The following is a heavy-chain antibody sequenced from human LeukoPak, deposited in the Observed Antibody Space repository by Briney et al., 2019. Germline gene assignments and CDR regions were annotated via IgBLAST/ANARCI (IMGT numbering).Heavy chain of an antibody. Sequence: GRSLRLSCAASGFTFDDLAMHWVRQAPGKGLEWVSGIDYNSDGIDYAASVKGRFTISRDNAKNSLYLQMNSLRTEDTALYFCAKVSSSWYLAGPDYWGQGTLVTVPS. V-gene: IGHV3-9*01. J-gene: IGHJ4*02. D-gene: IGHD6-13*01. CDR3: AKVSSSWYLAGPDY. CDR2: IDYNSDGI. CDR1: GFTFDDLA.